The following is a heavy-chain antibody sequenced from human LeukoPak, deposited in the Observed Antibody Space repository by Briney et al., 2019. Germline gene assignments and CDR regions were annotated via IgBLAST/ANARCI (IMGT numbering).Heavy chain of an antibody. CDR2: INPNSGGT. D-gene: IGHD2-15*01. V-gene: IGHV1-2*02. Sequence: VASVTVSCKASGYTFTGYYMHWVRQAPGQGLEWMGWINPNSGGTNYAQKFQGRVTMTRDTSISTAYMELSRLRSDDTAVYYCARDGYCSGGSCYSGVDYGMDVWGQGTTVTVSS. CDR3: ARDGYCSGGSCYSGVDYGMDV. J-gene: IGHJ6*02. CDR1: GYTFTGYY.